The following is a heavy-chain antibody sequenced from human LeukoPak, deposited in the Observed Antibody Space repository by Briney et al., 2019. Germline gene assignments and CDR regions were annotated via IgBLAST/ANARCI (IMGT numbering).Heavy chain of an antibody. CDR1: GFTFNHYG. CDR2: IWSDGTNK. Sequence: PGGSLRLSCAAAGFTFNHYGMHWVRQAPGKGLECVSVIWSDGTNKYYAASVKGRFTISRDDFDKTVYLQMSSLRPDDTGVYYCARDAQRGFDYSNSLQYWGQGTPVTVST. V-gene: IGHV3-33*01. J-gene: IGHJ4*02. CDR3: ARDAQRGFDYSNSLQY. D-gene: IGHD4-11*01.